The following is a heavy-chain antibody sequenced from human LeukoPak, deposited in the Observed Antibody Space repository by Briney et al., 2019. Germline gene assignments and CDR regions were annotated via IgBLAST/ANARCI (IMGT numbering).Heavy chain of an antibody. J-gene: IGHJ6*02. D-gene: IGHD3-10*01. CDR3: AKDRSSYYYYGMDV. CDR2: ISDNT. V-gene: IGHV3-23*01. Sequence: PGGSLRLSCAVSGFTFSMYAMAWVRQTPGKGLEWVSGISDNTYYADSVRGRFTISRDNSKNTLYLQMNSLRAEDTAVYSCAKDRSSYYYYGMDVWGQGTTVTVSS. CDR1: GFTFSMYA.